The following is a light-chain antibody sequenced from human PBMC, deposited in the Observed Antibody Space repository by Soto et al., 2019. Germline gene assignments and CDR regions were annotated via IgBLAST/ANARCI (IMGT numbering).Light chain of an antibody. V-gene: IGLV2-14*01. CDR3: SSYTSSSTLDVV. CDR2: AVS. Sequence: QSALTQPASVSGSPGQSITISCTGTSSDVGGYNYVSWYQQHPGKSPKLMIYAVSNRPSGVSNRFSGSKSGNTASLTISGLQAEDEAYYYCSSYTSSSTLDVVFGGGTKLTVL. CDR1: SSDVGGYNY. J-gene: IGLJ2*01.